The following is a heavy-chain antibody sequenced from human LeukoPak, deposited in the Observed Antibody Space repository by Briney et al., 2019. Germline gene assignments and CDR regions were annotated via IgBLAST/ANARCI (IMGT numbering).Heavy chain of an antibody. J-gene: IGHJ4*02. CDR1: GYTFTTYA. Sequence: ASVNVSCKVSGYTFTTYAMNWVRQAPRQVLEWMGSINTNTGNAAYAQGFTGRFVFSLDTSVSTAYLQISSLKAEDTAVYYCVLVPSTGYSSSWYNYWGQGTLVTVSS. CDR2: INTNTGNA. D-gene: IGHD6-13*01. CDR3: VLVPSTGYSSSWYNY. V-gene: IGHV7-4-1*02.